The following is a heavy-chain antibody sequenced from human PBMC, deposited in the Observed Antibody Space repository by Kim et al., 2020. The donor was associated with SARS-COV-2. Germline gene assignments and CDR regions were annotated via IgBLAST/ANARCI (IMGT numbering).Heavy chain of an antibody. CDR3: ARACSPEKYSYGYWGQYYFDY. CDR1: GGTFSSYA. Sequence: SVKVSCKASGGTFSSYAISWVRQAPGQGLEWMGGIIPIFGTANYAQKFQGRVTITADESTSTAYMELSSLRSEDTAVYYCARACSPEKYSYGYWGQYYFDYWGQGTLVTVSS. J-gene: IGHJ4*02. D-gene: IGHD5-18*01. CDR2: IIPIFGTA. V-gene: IGHV1-69*13.